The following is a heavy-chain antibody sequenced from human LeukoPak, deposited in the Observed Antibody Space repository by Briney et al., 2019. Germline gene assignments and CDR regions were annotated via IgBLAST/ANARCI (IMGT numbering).Heavy chain of an antibody. CDR3: AFTPLGDQLLDNWFDP. D-gene: IGHD2-2*01. CDR1: GGTFSSYA. CDR2: IIPIFGTA. Sequence: SVKVSCKASGGTFSSYAISWVRQAPGQGLEWMGRIIPIFGTANYAQKFQGRVTITTDEPTSTAYMELSSLRSEDTAVYYCAFTPLGDQLLDNWFDPWGQGTLVTVSS. J-gene: IGHJ5*02. V-gene: IGHV1-69*05.